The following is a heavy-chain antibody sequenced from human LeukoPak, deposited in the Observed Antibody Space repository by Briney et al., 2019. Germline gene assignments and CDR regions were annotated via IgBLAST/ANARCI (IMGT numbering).Heavy chain of an antibody. J-gene: IGHJ4*02. Sequence: GGSLRLSCAASGFTFSSYAMSWVRQAPGKGLEWVSAISGSGGSTYYADSVKGRFTISRDNSKNTLYLQMNSLRAEDTAVYYCAKFERSEWLSWSFDYWGQGTLVTVSS. CDR2: ISGSGGST. D-gene: IGHD3-3*01. V-gene: IGHV3-23*01. CDR3: AKFERSEWLSWSFDY. CDR1: GFTFSSYA.